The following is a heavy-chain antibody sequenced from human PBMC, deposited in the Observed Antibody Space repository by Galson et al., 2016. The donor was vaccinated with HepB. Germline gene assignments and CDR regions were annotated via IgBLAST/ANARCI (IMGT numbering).Heavy chain of an antibody. J-gene: IGHJ4*02. CDR2: IKEDGSEE. V-gene: IGHV3-7*01. Sequence: SLRLSCAASGFTFTNSYMTWVRQAPGRGLEWVANIKEDGSEEDYVDSVKGRFTISRDNARNSLNLQMNSLRAEDTAIYHCTRKTDSGSSGGFWGQGTLVTVSS. CDR3: TRKTDSGSSGGF. CDR1: GFTFTNSY. D-gene: IGHD6-6*01.